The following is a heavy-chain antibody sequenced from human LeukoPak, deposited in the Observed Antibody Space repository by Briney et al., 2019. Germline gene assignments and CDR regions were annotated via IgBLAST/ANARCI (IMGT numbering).Heavy chain of an antibody. V-gene: IGHV1-2*02. CDR3: AREYYDILTGQTPDAFDI. J-gene: IGHJ3*02. CDR1: GGTFSSYA. CDR2: INPNSGGT. Sequence: ASVKVSCKASGGTFSSYAISWVRQAPGQGLEWMGWINPNSGGTNYAQKFQGRVTMTRDTSISTAYMELSRLRSDDTAVYYCAREYYDILTGQTPDAFDIWGQGTMVTVSS. D-gene: IGHD3-9*01.